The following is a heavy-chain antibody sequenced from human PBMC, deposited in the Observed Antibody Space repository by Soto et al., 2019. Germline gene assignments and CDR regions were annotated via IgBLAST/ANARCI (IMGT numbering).Heavy chain of an antibody. Sequence: GGSLRLSWTAAGVTCGDYAVSWFRQAPGKGLEWVGFIRSKAYGGTTEYAASVKGRFTISRDDSKSIAYLQMNSLKTEDTAVYYCTRGEYYDSSGYLFDYWGQGTLVTVSS. CDR3: TRGEYYDSSGYLFDY. D-gene: IGHD3-22*01. V-gene: IGHV3-49*03. CDR2: IRSKAYGGTT. CDR1: GVTCGDYA. J-gene: IGHJ4*02.